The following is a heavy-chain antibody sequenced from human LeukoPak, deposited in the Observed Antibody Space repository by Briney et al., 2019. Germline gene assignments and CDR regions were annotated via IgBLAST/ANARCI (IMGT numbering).Heavy chain of an antibody. CDR1: GGSISSGGYS. J-gene: IGHJ6*02. Sequence: SETLSLTCAVSGGSISSGGYSWSWNRQPRGKGLEWIGYIYHSGSTYYNPSLKSRVTISVDRSKNQFSLKLSSVTAADTAVYYCARGPVSPKDYYYYYGMDVWGQGNTVTVSS. CDR2: IYHSGST. D-gene: IGHD2-8*01. V-gene: IGHV4-30-2*01. CDR3: ARGPVSPKDYYYYYGMDV.